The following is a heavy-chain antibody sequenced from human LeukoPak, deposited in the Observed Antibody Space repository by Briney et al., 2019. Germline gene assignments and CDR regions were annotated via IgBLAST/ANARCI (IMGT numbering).Heavy chain of an antibody. V-gene: IGHV5-51*01. CDR1: GYSFTSYW. CDR2: IYPGDSDT. CDR3: VPWIGRSGFDP. J-gene: IGHJ5*02. Sequence: PGESMKFSCKGSGYSFTSYWIGWVRQMPGKGLEWMRIIYPGDSDTRYSPSFQGQVTISADKSISTAYLQWSSLKASDTAMYYCVPWIGRSGFDPWGQGTLVTVSS. D-gene: IGHD3-3*01.